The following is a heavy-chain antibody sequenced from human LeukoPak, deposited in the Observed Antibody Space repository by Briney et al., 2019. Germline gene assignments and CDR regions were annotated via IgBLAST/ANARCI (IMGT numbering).Heavy chain of an antibody. J-gene: IGHJ4*02. CDR2: IYPGDSDT. Sequence: GESLKISCKGSGYSFTSYWIGWVRQMPGKGLEWMGIIYPGDSDTRYSPSFQGQVTISADKSINTAYLQWSSLKASDTGMYFCARRADWERINRGVFFDYWGQGTPVTVSS. CDR3: ARRADWERINRGVFFDY. CDR1: GYSFTSYW. D-gene: IGHD3-10*01. V-gene: IGHV5-51*01.